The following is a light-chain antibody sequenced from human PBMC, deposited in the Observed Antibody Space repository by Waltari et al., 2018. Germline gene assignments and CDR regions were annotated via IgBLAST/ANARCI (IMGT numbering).Light chain of an antibody. V-gene: IGKV3-15*01. CDR2: GAS. CDR1: QSVGNN. CDR3: QHYNKWPPA. J-gene: IGKJ1*01. Sequence: EIVMTQSPVTLSVSPGERATLSCRASQSVGNNLAWYQQKPGQAPRLLIYGASTRATGIPGRFTGSWSGTEFTLTISSLQSDDFAVYQCQHYNKWPPAFGLGTKVEIK.